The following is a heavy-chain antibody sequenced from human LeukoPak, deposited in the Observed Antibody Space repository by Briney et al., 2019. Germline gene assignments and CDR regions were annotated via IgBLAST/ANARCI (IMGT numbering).Heavy chain of an antibody. V-gene: IGHV4-59*01. CDR1: GDSISGYY. J-gene: IGHJ6*02. D-gene: IGHD1-26*01. Sequence: DPSESLSLTCTVSGDSISGYYWSWLRQPPGKGLEWIGYIYYSGSTNYNPSLKSRVTISLDTSKNQFSLKLSSVTAADTAVYYCAREGEQPFYGMDVWGQGTTVTVSS. CDR3: AREGEQPFYGMDV. CDR2: IYYSGST.